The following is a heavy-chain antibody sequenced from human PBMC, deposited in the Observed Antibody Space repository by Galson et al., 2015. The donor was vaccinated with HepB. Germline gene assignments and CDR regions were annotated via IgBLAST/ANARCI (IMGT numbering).Heavy chain of an antibody. V-gene: IGHV7-4-1*02. J-gene: IGHJ5*02. CDR3: ARTPNHGSGSYHNVWLDP. CDR1: GYVFTDYG. Sequence: SVKVSCKASGYVFTDYGINWVRQAPGQGVEWMGWVNTNTGNPTYAQGFAGRFVFSLDTSVSTTYLQISSLKAEDTAVYYCARTPNHGSGSYHNVWLDPWGQGTLVIVSS. CDR2: VNTNTGNP. D-gene: IGHD3-10*01.